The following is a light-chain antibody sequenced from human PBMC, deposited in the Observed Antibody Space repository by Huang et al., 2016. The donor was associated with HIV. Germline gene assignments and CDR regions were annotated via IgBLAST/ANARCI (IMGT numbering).Light chain of an antibody. CDR2: EVS. Sequence: EIVMTQRPHSLPVALGQVASISCRSSQTLVHGDGTTYLSWLHQRPGQPPRLLIYEVSNRFSGVPGRISGSGACTDFTLTISRVQPEDVGFYFCAQATQFPFTFGQGTKLEI. CDR3: AQATQFPFT. J-gene: IGKJ2*01. V-gene: IGKV2-24*01. CDR1: QTLVHGDGTTY.